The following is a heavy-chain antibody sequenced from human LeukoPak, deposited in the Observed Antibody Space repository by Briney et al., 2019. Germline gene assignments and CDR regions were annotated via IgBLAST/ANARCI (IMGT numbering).Heavy chain of an antibody. V-gene: IGHV3-23*01. Sequence: GGSLRLSCAASGFTFSSYAMSWVRQAPGKGLEWVSAISGSGGSTYYADSVKGRFTISRDNAKNSLYLQMNSLRAEDTAVYYCAREGAMIVVVPHYFDYWGQGTLVTVSS. CDR1: GFTFSSYA. CDR3: AREGAMIVVVPHYFDY. D-gene: IGHD3-22*01. J-gene: IGHJ4*02. CDR2: ISGSGGST.